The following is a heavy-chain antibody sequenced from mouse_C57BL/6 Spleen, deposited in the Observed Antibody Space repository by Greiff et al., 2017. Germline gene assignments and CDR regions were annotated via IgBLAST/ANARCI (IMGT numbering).Heavy chain of an antibody. V-gene: IGHV1-15*01. J-gene: IGHJ1*03. Sequence: QVQLQQSGAELVRPGASVTLSCKASGYTFTDYEMHWVKQTPVHGLEWIGAIDPETGGTAYNQKFKGKAILTADKSSSTAYMELRSLTSEDSAVYYGTKTGTRGYFDVWGTGTTVTVSS. CDR1: GYTFTDYE. CDR3: TKTGTRGYFDV. CDR2: IDPETGGT. D-gene: IGHD4-1*01.